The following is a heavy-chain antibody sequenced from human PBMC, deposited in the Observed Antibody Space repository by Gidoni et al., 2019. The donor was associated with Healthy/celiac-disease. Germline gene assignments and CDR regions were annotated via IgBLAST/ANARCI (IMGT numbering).Heavy chain of an antibody. V-gene: IGHV5-10-1*03. CDR3: ARHMVGVAGTNFDY. J-gene: IGHJ4*02. Sequence: EAQLALSGAEVKKPGESLRISWKGSGYSFTSYWISWVRQMPGKGLGWIGRIDPSDSYTNNSPSFQGHVTISADKSISTAYLQWSSLKASDTAMYYCARHMVGVAGTNFDYLGQGTLVTVSS. CDR1: GYSFTSYW. CDR2: IDPSDSYT. D-gene: IGHD6-19*01.